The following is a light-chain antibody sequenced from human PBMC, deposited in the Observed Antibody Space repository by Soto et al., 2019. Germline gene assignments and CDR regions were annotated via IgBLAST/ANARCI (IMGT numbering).Light chain of an antibody. J-gene: IGLJ1*01. CDR1: NSGSKS. CDR3: HVWDSSSEHA. Sequence: SYELTQPPSVSVAPGQTARITCGGNNSGSKSVHWYQQKPGQAPVLVVDDDSDRPSGIPERFSGSNSGNTATLTISRVEAGDEADYFCHVWDSSSEHAFGTGTKV. V-gene: IGLV3-21*02. CDR2: DDS.